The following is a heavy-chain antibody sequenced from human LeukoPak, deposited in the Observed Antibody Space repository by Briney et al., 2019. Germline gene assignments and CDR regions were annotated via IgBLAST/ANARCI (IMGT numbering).Heavy chain of an antibody. Sequence: PPETLSLTCAVSGYSITSGFYWGWIRQFPGKGLEWIGSIYHSGTTYYNPSLKSRVTVTVGTSKNRFSLRLRSVTAADTAVFYCGRSRGYGDYDHWGQGTLVTVSS. D-gene: IGHD4-17*01. V-gene: IGHV4-38-2*01. CDR2: IYHSGTT. J-gene: IGHJ5*02. CDR3: GRSRGYGDYDH. CDR1: GYSITSGFY.